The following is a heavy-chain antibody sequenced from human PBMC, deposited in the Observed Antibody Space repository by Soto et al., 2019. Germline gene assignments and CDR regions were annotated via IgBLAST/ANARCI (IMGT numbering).Heavy chain of an antibody. Sequence: GGSLRLSCTASGFLFTDYYMSWIRQPPGKGLEWLAYIDGSSDYTNSADSVKGRFTISRDNAKNSVFLQMNNLRADDTAVYYCARDLRFSSTNYFDFWGGGTMVTFYS. D-gene: IGHD2-8*01. V-gene: IGHV3-11*06. J-gene: IGHJ4*02. CDR1: GFLFTDYY. CDR2: IDGSSDYT. CDR3: ARDLRFSSTNYFDF.